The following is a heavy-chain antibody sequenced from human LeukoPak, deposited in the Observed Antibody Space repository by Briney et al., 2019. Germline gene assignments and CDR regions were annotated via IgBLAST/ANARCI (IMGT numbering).Heavy chain of an antibody. V-gene: IGHV3-49*04. CDR1: GFTFGDYG. Sequence: GGSLRLSCTAAGFTFGDYGVSWVRQAPGKWLEWVSFIRSKAYGATAEYAESVKGRFTISRDDSKSIAYLQMNRLKTEDTGVYYCTRDPVDSYDSSGYLDCWGQGTRVTVSS. J-gene: IGHJ4*02. CDR3: TRDPVDSYDSSGYLDC. CDR2: IRSKAYGATA. D-gene: IGHD3-22*01.